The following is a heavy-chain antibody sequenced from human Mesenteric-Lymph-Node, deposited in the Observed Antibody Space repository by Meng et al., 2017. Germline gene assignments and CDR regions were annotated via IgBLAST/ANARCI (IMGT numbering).Heavy chain of an antibody. J-gene: IGHJ4*02. CDR1: GITFSTSS. V-gene: IGHV3-64*01. CDR3: ATWTVGSYNDY. D-gene: IGHD3-10*01. Sequence: GESLKISCEASGITFSTSSMHWVRQAPGRGLEYVSAISSDSERLYYTNSVKGRFTISRDNSKNTLYLQMDNVRVEDMAVYYCATWTVGSYNDYWGQGTLVTVSS. CDR2: ISSDSERL.